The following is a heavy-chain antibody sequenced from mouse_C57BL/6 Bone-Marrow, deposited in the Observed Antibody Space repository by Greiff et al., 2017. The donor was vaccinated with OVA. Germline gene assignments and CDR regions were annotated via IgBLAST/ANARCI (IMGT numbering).Heavy chain of an antibody. CDR1: GFTFSDYY. V-gene: IGHV5-16*01. J-gene: IGHJ4*01. Sequence: EVMLVESEGGLVQPGSSMKLSCTASGFTFSDYYMAWVRQVPEKGLEWVANINYDGSSTYYLDSLKSRFIISRDNAKNILYLQMSSLKSEDTATYYCARGGCYYAMDYWGQGTSVTVSS. CDR3: ARGGCYYAMDY. CDR2: INYDGSST.